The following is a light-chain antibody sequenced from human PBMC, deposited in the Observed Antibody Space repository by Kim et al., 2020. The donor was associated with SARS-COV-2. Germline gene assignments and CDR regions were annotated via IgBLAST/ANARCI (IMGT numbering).Light chain of an antibody. J-gene: IGKJ4*01. V-gene: IGKV3-15*01. CDR1: QSVTTN. CDR2: DAS. Sequence: IVMTQSPGTLSVSPGERVTLSCRASQSVTTNLAWYQQKPGQTPSLVIYDASTRATDIPGRFSGSGSGAEFTLTISSLQSEDFALYYCQQYHKWPLTFGGGTKVDI. CDR3: QQYHKWPLT.